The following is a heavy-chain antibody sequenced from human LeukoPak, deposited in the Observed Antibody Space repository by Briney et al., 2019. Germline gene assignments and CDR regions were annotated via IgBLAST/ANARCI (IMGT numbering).Heavy chain of an antibody. J-gene: IGHJ6*03. CDR2: IDSSSTTV. D-gene: IGHD6-13*01. CDR3: AGISSWYYMDV. Sequence: PGGSLRLSCVASGFTFSIYEMNWVRQAPGKGLEWLSNIDSSSTTVSYADSVKGRFTISRDNAQNSLYLQMNSLRAEDSAVYYCAGISSWYYMDVWGKGTTVTVSS. V-gene: IGHV3-48*03. CDR1: GFTFSIYE.